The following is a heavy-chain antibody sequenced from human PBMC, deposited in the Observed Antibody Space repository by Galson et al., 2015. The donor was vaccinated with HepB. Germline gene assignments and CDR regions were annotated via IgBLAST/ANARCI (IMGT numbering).Heavy chain of an antibody. J-gene: IGHJ3*02. CDR3: ALTGRPDKLGDAFDI. V-gene: IGHV1-8*01. CDR1: GYTFTSYD. CDR2: MNPNSGNT. D-gene: IGHD7-27*01. Sequence: SVKVSCKASGYTFTSYDINWVRQATGQGLEWMGWMNPNSGNTGYAQKFQGRVTMTRNTSISTAYMELSSLRSEDTAVYYCALTGRPDKLGDAFDIWGQGTMVTVSS.